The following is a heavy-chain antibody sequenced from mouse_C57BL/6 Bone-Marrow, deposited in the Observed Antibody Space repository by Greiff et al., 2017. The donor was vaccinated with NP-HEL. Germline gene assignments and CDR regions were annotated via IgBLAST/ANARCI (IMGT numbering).Heavy chain of an antibody. CDR2: ISDGGSYT. J-gene: IGHJ2*01. Sequence: EVKLVESGGGLVKPGGSLKLSCAASGFTFSSYAMSWVRQTPEKRLEWVATISDGGSYTYYPANVKGRFTISRDNAKNTLYLQMSNLKSEDTAVDYCARGGYGSEGYFDYWGQGTTLTVSS. V-gene: IGHV5-4*03. CDR3: ARGGYGSEGYFDY. CDR1: GFTFSSYA. D-gene: IGHD1-1*01.